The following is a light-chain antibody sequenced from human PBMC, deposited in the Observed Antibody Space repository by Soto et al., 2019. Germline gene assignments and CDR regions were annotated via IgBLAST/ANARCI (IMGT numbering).Light chain of an antibody. CDR3: AAWDDSLNGPV. J-gene: IGLJ2*01. CDR1: SSNIGSNT. Sequence: QSGLTQPPSASGTPGQRVTISCSGGSSNIGSNTVNWYQHLPGTAPKLLIYSNNQRPSGVPDRFSGSMSGTSASLAISGLQSEDEADYYCAAWDDSLNGPVFGGGTKLTVL. V-gene: IGLV1-44*01. CDR2: SNN.